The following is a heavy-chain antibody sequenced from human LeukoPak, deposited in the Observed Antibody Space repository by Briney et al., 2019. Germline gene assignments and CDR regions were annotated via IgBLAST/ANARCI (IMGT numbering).Heavy chain of an antibody. J-gene: IGHJ6*03. CDR3: ARSVEGYCSGGSCYSYYYYMDV. CDR1: GGSISSYY. V-gene: IGHV4-59*01. Sequence: SETLSLTCTASGGSISSYYWSWIRQPPGKGLEWIGYIYYSGSTNYNPSLKSRVTISVDTSKNQFSLKLSSVTAADTAVYYCARSVEGYCSGGSCYSYYYYMDVWSKGTTVTVSS. D-gene: IGHD2-15*01. CDR2: IYYSGST.